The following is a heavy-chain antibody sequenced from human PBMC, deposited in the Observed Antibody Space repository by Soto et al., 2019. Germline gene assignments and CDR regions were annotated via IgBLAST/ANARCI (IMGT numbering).Heavy chain of an antibody. CDR2: IYYSGST. D-gene: IGHD3-10*01. Sequence: QVQLQESGPGLVKPSETLSLTCTVSGGSISSYYWSWIRQPPGKGLEWIGYIYYSGSTNYNPSLKSRXXIXVDXSKTQCSLKLSSVTAADTAVYYCARAERVFSYFDYWGQGTLVTVSS. CDR1: GGSISSYY. J-gene: IGHJ4*02. V-gene: IGHV4-59*01. CDR3: ARAERVFSYFDY.